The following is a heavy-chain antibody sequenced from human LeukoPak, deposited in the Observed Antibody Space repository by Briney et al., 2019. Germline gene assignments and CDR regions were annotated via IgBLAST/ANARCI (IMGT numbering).Heavy chain of an antibody. CDR1: GFTFDDYA. V-gene: IGHV3-9*03. J-gene: IGHJ6*03. CDR3: AKSSKDPYYYYYMDV. D-gene: IGHD4-11*01. CDR2: ISWNSGSI. Sequence: PGRSLRLSCAASGFTFDDYAMHWVRQAPGKGLEWVSGISWNSGSIGYADSVKGRFTTSRDNAKNSLYLQMNSLRAEDMALYYCAKSSKDPYYYYYMDVWGKGTTVTVSS.